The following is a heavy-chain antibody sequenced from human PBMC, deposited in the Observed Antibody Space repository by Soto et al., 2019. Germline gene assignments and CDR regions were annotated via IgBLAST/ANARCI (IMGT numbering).Heavy chain of an antibody. J-gene: IGHJ5*01. CDR3: ARTRNGGVADSFDS. CDR1: GFTFSRHA. D-gene: IGHD3-3*01. V-gene: IGHV3-30*04. Sequence: PGGSLRLSCAASGFTFSRHAIHWVRLTPGRGLEWVLAISRDGSYVYYTDSVKGRCTVSRDNSKNTVFVQMNRLIPDDTALYFCARTRNGGVADSFDSWGQGTRVTVSS. CDR2: ISRDGSYV.